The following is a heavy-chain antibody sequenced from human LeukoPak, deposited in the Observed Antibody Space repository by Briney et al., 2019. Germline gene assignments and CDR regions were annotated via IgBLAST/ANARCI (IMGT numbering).Heavy chain of an antibody. J-gene: IGHJ2*01. V-gene: IGHV3-21*01. CDR2: ISSGTTYI. CDR3: AGSDTTGYSPREWDYWYFDL. D-gene: IGHD3-9*01. Sequence: PGGSLRLSCAASGVTFSSYSMHWVRQAPGKGLEWVSSISSGTTYIYYADSVKGRFTISRGNAKNSLYLQMSSLRAEDTAVYFCAGSDTTGYSPREWDYWYFDLWGRGTLVTVSS. CDR1: GVTFSSYS.